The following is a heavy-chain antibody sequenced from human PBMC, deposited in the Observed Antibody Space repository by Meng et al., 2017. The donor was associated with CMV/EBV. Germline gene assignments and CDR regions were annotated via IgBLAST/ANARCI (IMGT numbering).Heavy chain of an antibody. CDR2: ISYDGSNK. CDR3: ARGGGFCSVAGCYGIDY. J-gene: IGHJ4*02. CDR1: GFTFSSYA. D-gene: IGHD2-2*01. Sequence: GESLKISCAASGFTFSSYAMHWVRQAPGKGLEWVAVISYDGSNKYYADSVKGRFTISRDNSKNTLSLQMNSLRTEDTAVYYCARGGGFCSVAGCYGIDYWGQGTVVTVSS. V-gene: IGHV3-30-3*01.